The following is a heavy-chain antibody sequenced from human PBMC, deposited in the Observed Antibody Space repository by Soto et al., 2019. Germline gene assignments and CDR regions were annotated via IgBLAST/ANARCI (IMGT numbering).Heavy chain of an antibody. CDR3: ATETRGRAAFSL. CDR2: IIPIIDTT. Sequence: QAQLVQSGAEVKKPGSSVKVSCKASGGNFNNYAISWVRQAPAQGLQWMGGIIPIIDTTHYAQKLQGRVTISADRGRTTADLELSGRTSYESATYFCATETRGRAAFSLWGQGTVVTVSS. J-gene: IGHJ3*01. CDR1: GGNFNNYA. D-gene: IGHD2-8*02. V-gene: IGHV1-69*06.